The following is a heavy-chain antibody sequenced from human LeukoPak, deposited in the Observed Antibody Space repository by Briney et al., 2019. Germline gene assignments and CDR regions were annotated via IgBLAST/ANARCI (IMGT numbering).Heavy chain of an antibody. CDR1: GYTFTGYY. Sequence: ASVKVSCKASGYTFTGYYMHWVRQAPGQGLEWMGWINPNSGGTNYAQKFQGRVTMTRDTSISTAYMELSRLRSDDTAVYYCARGGITGTTQDYYYYMDVWGKGTTVTVSS. CDR2: INPNSGGT. D-gene: IGHD1-7*01. J-gene: IGHJ6*03. V-gene: IGHV1-2*02. CDR3: ARGGITGTTQDYYYYMDV.